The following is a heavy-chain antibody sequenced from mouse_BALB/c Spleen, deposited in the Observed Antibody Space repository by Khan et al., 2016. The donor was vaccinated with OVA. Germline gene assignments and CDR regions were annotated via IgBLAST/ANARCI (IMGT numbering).Heavy chain of an antibody. V-gene: IGHV5-6*01. D-gene: IGHD4-1*01. J-gene: IGHJ3*01. CDR3: ASHLTGSFAY. CDR1: GFRFSSSS. CDR2: ISSGGDYT. Sequence: EVELVESGGDLVKPGGSLKLSCAASGFRFSSSSMSWVRQPPAKRLEWVATISSGGDYTSYPDIVQGRFTISRDNAKNTLYLQRSSLKAEDTAMYYGASHLTGSFAYWGQGTLVTVSA.